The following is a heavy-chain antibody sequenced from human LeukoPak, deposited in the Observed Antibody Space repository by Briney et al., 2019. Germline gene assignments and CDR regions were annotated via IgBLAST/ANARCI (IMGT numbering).Heavy chain of an antibody. CDR2: INAGNGNT. CDR1: GYTFTSYA. CDR3: ARVYDSSGVPWFDP. J-gene: IGHJ5*02. V-gene: IGHV1-3*01. Sequence: VSVKVSCKASGYTFTSYAMHWVRQAPGQRLEWMGWINAGNGNTKYSQKFQGRVTITRDTSASTAYMELSSLRSEDTAVYYCARVYDSSGVPWFDPWGQGTLVTVSS. D-gene: IGHD3-22*01.